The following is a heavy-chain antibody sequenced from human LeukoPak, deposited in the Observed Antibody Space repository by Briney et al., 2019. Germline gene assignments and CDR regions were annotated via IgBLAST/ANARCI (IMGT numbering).Heavy chain of an antibody. Sequence: GGSLRLSCAASGFTFTSSSMNWVRQAPGKGLQWISYISSGSSTIYYADSVKGRFTISRDNAKNSLYLQMNSLRAEDTAVYYCARGRTTAPDELDYWGQGTLVTVSS. J-gene: IGHJ4*02. CDR2: ISSGSSTI. D-gene: IGHD1-1*01. CDR1: GFTFTSSS. CDR3: ARGRTTAPDELDY. V-gene: IGHV3-48*04.